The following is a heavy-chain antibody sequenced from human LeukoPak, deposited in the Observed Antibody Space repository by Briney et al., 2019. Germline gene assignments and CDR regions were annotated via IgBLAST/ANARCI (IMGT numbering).Heavy chain of an antibody. CDR1: GGSFSGYY. Sequence: IPSETLSLTCAVYGGSFSGYYWSWIRQPPGKGLEWIGEINHSGSTNYNPSLKSRVTISVDTSKNQFSLKLSSVTAADTAVYYCARDKIVGATNLDYWGQGTLVTVSS. J-gene: IGHJ4*02. V-gene: IGHV4-34*01. CDR3: ARDKIVGATNLDY. D-gene: IGHD1-26*01. CDR2: INHSGST.